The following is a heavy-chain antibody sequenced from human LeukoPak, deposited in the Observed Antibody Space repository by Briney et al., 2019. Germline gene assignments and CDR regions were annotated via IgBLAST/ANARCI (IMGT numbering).Heavy chain of an antibody. V-gene: IGHV3-9*03. D-gene: IGHD5-18*01. CDR2: ISWNSGSI. Sequence: PGRSLRLSCAASGFTFDDYAMHWVRQAPGKGLEWVSGISWNSGSIGYADSVKGRFTISRDNAKNSLYLQMNSLRAEDMALYYCAKGSGYSYGPFDYWGQGTLVTVSS. CDR3: AKGSGYSYGPFDY. J-gene: IGHJ4*02. CDR1: GFTFDDYA.